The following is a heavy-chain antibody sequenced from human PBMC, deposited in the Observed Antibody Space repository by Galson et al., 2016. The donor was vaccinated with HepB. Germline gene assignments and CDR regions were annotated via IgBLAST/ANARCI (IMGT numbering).Heavy chain of an antibody. CDR3: VRGKSNSWYAYKRSYYYSMEV. D-gene: IGHD5-12*01. V-gene: IGHV3-7*01. J-gene: IGHJ6*02. CDR1: GFTFSTYW. Sequence: SLRLSCAASGFTFSTYWMTWVRQSPGKGLECVANIKTDGSEKYYVEAVKGRFSISRDNARDSLFLELSRLRVDDTGFYYCVRGKSNSWYAYKRSYYYSMEVWGRATSVIVSS. CDR2: IKTDGSEK.